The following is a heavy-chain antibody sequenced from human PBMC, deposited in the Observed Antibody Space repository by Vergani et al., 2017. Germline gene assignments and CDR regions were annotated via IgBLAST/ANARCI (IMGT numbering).Heavy chain of an antibody. CDR1: GFTFSSYW. CDR2: IKQDGSEK. Sequence: EVQLVESGGGLVQPGGSLRLSCAASGFTFSSYWMSWVRQAPGKGLEWVANIKQDGSEKYYVDSVKGRFTISRDNAKNSLYLQINSLRAEDTAVYYCARDRAYCSGGSCYYYYYYGMDVWGQGTTVTVSS. CDR3: ARDRAYCSGGSCYYYYYYGMDV. J-gene: IGHJ6*02. D-gene: IGHD2-15*01. V-gene: IGHV3-7*03.